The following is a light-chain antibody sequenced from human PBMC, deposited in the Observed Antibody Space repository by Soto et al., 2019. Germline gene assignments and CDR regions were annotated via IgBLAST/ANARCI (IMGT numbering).Light chain of an antibody. Sequence: QSVLAQPASVSGSPGQSIAISCTGTSSDIGAYDYVSWYQQFPDKPPKLIIYEVSHRPPGVSDRFSGSKSVNTATLTISRLQAEDEADYYCSSYTSSSTRVFGTGTKVTVL. CDR1: SSDIGAYDY. J-gene: IGLJ1*01. V-gene: IGLV2-14*03. CDR3: SSYTSSSTRV. CDR2: EVS.